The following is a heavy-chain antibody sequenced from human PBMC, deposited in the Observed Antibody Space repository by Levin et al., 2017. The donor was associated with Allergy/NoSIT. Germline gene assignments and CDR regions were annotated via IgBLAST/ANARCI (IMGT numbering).Heavy chain of an antibody. CDR1: GYTFTSYY. CDR2: INPSGGST. Sequence: ASVKVSCKASGYTFTSYYMHWVRQAPGQGLEWMGIINPSGGSTSYAQKFQGRVTMTRDTSTSTVYMELSSLRSEDTAVYYCARDRGGNSGGGDAFDIWGQGTMVTVSS. D-gene: IGHD4-23*01. J-gene: IGHJ3*02. V-gene: IGHV1-46*01. CDR3: ARDRGGNSGGGDAFDI.